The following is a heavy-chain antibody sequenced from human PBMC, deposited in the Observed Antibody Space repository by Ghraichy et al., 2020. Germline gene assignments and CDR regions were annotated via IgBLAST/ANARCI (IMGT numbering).Heavy chain of an antibody. Sequence: GGSLRLSCAASGFTFSSYSMNWVRQAPGKGLEWVSSISSSSSYIYYADSVKGRFTISRDNAKNSLYLQMNSLRAEDTAVYYCARDQYDFWSGSKSPHAFDIWGQGTMVTVSS. J-gene: IGHJ3*02. CDR3: ARDQYDFWSGSKSPHAFDI. V-gene: IGHV3-21*01. CDR2: ISSSSSYI. D-gene: IGHD3-3*01. CDR1: GFTFSSYS.